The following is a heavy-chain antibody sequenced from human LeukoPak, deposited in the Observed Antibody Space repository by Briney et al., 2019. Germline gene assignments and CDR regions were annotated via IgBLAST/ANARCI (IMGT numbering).Heavy chain of an antibody. Sequence: GGSLRLSCAASGFTFSSYAMHWVRQAPGKGLEWVTVISYDGSNKYYPDSVKGRFTISRDDSKNTLYLQMNSLRAEDTAVYYCARDLHYYDTSGCFDYWGQGTLVTVSS. CDR1: GFTFSSYA. J-gene: IGHJ4*02. CDR2: ISYDGSNK. CDR3: ARDLHYYDTSGCFDY. V-gene: IGHV3-30*04. D-gene: IGHD3-22*01.